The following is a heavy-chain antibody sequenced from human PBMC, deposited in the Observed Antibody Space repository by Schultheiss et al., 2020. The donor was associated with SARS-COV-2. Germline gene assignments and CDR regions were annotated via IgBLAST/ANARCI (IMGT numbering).Heavy chain of an antibody. CDR3: ASDLQWDSSTA. Sequence: SQTLSLTCTVSGGSTSSYYWNWIRQPPGKALEWIAYINYRGDTNYKPSLKSRVTMSVDTSKNQFSLKLSSVTAADTAVYYCASDLQWDSSTAWGQGTLVTVSS. D-gene: IGHD1-26*01. CDR1: GGSTSSYY. CDR2: INYRGDT. V-gene: IGHV4-59*12. J-gene: IGHJ5*02.